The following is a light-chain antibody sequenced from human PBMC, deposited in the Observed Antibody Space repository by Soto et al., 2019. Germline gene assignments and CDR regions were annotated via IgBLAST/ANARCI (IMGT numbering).Light chain of an antibody. V-gene: IGKV1-39*01. CDR1: QSIDTY. J-gene: IGKJ1*01. CDR2: AAT. Sequence: GERVTITCRASQSIDTYLNWYQLKPGKAPNLLIYAATRLHTGVPSRFSGSGSGTGFTLSISNLQPEDVSTYYCQQVHSTPGTFGQGTKV. CDR3: QQVHSTPGT.